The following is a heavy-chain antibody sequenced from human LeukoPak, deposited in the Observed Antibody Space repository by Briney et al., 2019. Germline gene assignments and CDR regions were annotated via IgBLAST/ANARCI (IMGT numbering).Heavy chain of an antibody. D-gene: IGHD6-13*01. CDR3: ARGSKQQRGWFDP. V-gene: IGHV3-66*01. CDR2: IYSGSST. J-gene: IGHJ5*02. CDR1: GFSFRNSW. Sequence: PGGSLRLSCAASGFSFRNSWMSWVRQAPGKGLEWVSVIYSGSSTHYADSVKGRFTISRDNAKNSLYLQMNSLRAEDTAVYYCARGSKQQRGWFDPWGQGTLVTVSS.